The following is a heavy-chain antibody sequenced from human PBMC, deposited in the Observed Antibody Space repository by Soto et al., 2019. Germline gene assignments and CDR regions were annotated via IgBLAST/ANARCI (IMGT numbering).Heavy chain of an antibody. Sequence: PVGSLRLSCAASGFTFSSYAMSWVRQAPGKGLEWVSAISGSGGSTYYADSVKGRFTISRDNSKNTLYLQMNSLRAEDTAVYYCAKGIRGDYYYYGMDVWGQGTTVTVSS. CDR2: ISGSGGST. J-gene: IGHJ6*02. V-gene: IGHV3-23*01. CDR1: GFTFSSYA. D-gene: IGHD3-10*01. CDR3: AKGIRGDYYYYGMDV.